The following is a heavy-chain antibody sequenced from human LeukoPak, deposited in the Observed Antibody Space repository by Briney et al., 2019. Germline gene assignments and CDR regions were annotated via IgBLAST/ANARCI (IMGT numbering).Heavy chain of an antibody. CDR3: ARQDDSSGYYYYFDY. V-gene: IGHV5-51*01. J-gene: IGHJ4*02. CDR2: IYPGDSDT. D-gene: IGHD3-22*01. Sequence: GEPLKISCKGFGYSFTSYWIGWVRQMPGKGLEWMGIIYPGDSDTRYSPSFQGQVSISADRSSSTAYLQWSSLKASDTAMYYCARQDDSSGYYYYFDYWGQGTLVNVSS. CDR1: GYSFTSYW.